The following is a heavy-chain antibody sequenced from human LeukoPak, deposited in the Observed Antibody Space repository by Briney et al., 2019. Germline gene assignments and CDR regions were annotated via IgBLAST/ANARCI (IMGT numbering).Heavy chain of an antibody. CDR1: GYTFTSYG. D-gene: IGHD3-22*01. J-gene: IGHJ1*01. V-gene: IGHV1-18*01. Sequence: ASVKVSCKASGYTFTSYGISWVRQAPGQGLEWMGWISAYNGNTNYAQKLQGRVTMTTDTSTSTAYMELSSLSSEDTAVYYCARRVTDSSGYYYFTEYFLHWGQGTLVTVSS. CDR2: ISAYNGNT. CDR3: ARRVTDSSGYYYFTEYFLH.